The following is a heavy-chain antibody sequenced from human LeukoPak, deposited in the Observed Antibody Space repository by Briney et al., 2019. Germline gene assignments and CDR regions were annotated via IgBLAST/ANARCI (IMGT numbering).Heavy chain of an antibody. D-gene: IGHD2-2*01. Sequence: SETLSPTCTVSGGSISSYYWSWIRQPPGKGLEWIGYIYYSGSTNYNPSLKSRVTISVDTSKNQFSLKLSSVTAADTAVYYCARTPVVPAAMSRPYYYYYMDVWGKGTTVTVSS. CDR1: GGSISSYY. V-gene: IGHV4-59*01. CDR3: ARTPVVPAAMSRPYYYYYMDV. J-gene: IGHJ6*03. CDR2: IYYSGST.